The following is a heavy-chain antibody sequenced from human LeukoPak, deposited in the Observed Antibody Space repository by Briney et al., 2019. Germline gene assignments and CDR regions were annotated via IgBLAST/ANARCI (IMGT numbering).Heavy chain of an antibody. V-gene: IGHV4-38-2*02. J-gene: IGHJ4*02. D-gene: IGHD1-20*01. CDR3: ARVNWINDY. CDR1: GYSIRRGYH. CDR2: IHHSGST. Sequence: SETLSLTCSVSGYSIRRGYHWGWIRQPPGKGLEWIGTIHHSGSTYYNPSLKSRVTISVDTSKNQFSLKLTSVTAADTAVYYCARVNWINDYWGQGTLVTVSS.